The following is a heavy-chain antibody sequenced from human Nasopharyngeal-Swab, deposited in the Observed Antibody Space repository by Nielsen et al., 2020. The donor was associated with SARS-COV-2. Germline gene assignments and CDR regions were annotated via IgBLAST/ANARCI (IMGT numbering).Heavy chain of an antibody. V-gene: IGHV5-51*01. CDR2: IYPGDSDT. CDR1: GYSFTSYW. Sequence: GESLKISCKGSGYSFTSYWIGWVRQMPGKGLEWMGIIYPGDSDTRYSPSFQGQVTISADKSISTAYLQWSSLKASDTAMYYCARRGDIAVAGMGYAFDIWGRGTMVTVSS. CDR3: ARRGDIAVAGMGYAFDI. D-gene: IGHD6-19*01. J-gene: IGHJ3*02.